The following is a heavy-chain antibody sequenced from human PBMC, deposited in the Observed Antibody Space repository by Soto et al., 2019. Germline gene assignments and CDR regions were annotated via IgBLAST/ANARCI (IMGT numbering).Heavy chain of an antibody. J-gene: IGHJ4*02. Sequence: QVQLVQSGAEAKKPGASVKVSCKASGYTFTNYGINWVRQAPGQGLEWVGWIHTNNGNTNYARRLQGRVTMTTDTSTSTAYMELRSLRSEDTAVYYCARGGDGIWGNYRTAPGYWGQGTLVTVSA. V-gene: IGHV1-18*01. CDR1: GYTFTNYG. CDR2: IHTNNGNT. CDR3: ARGGDGIWGNYRTAPGY. D-gene: IGHD3-16*02.